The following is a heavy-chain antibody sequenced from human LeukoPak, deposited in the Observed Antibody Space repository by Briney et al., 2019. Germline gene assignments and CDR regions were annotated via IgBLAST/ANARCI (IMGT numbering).Heavy chain of an antibody. D-gene: IGHD3-9*01. CDR2: ISSSSSYI. CDR1: GFTFSSYS. J-gene: IGHJ6*04. Sequence: GGSLRLSCAASGFTFSSYSMNWVRQAPGKGLEWVSSISSSSSYIYYADSVKGRFTISRDNAKNSLYLQMNSLRAEDTAVYYCARVLGGGQYYDILTGYSDVWGKGTTVTVSS. CDR3: ARVLGGGQYYDILTGYSDV. V-gene: IGHV3-21*01.